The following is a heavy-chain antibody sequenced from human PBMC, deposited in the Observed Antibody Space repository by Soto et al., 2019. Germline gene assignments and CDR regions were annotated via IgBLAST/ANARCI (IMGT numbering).Heavy chain of an antibody. J-gene: IGHJ6*02. D-gene: IGHD1-26*01. V-gene: IGHV1-18*04. CDR1: GHTFTSYG. CDR2: ISAYNGNT. Sequence: ASVKVSCKASGHTFTSYGISWVRQAPGQGLEWMGWISAYNGNTNYAQKLQGRVTMTTDTSTSTAYMELRSLRSDDTAVYYCARDWEGNEYYYYYGMDVWGQGTTVTVS. CDR3: ARDWEGNEYYYYYGMDV.